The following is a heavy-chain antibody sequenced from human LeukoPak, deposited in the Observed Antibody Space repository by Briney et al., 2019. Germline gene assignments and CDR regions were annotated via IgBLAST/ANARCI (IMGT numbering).Heavy chain of an antibody. CDR2: IHYSGST. D-gene: IGHD3-22*01. CDR1: GDSISSYY. J-gene: IGHJ3*02. V-gene: IGHV4-59*08. Sequence: SETLSLTCTVSGDSISSYYWSWIRQPPGKGLEWIGYIHYSGSTNSNPSLKSRVTISVDTSKNQFSLKLSSVTAADTAVYYCAYYDSSGYYGLGAFDIWGQGTMVTVSS. CDR3: AYYDSSGYYGLGAFDI.